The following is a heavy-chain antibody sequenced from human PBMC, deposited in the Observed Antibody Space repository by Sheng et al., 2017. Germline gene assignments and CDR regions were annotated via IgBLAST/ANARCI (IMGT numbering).Heavy chain of an antibody. J-gene: IGHJ4*02. CDR2: ISGSGGST. D-gene: IGHD3-3*01. Sequence: EVQLLESGGGLVQPGGSLRLSCAASGFTFSSYAMSWVRQAPGKGLEWVSAISGSGGSTYYADSVKGRFTISRDNSKNTLYLQMNSLRAEDTAVYYCANTFGPTPHYQRTFDYWGQGTLVTVSS. CDR3: ANTFGPTPHYQRTFDY. CDR1: GFTFSSYA. V-gene: IGHV3-23*01.